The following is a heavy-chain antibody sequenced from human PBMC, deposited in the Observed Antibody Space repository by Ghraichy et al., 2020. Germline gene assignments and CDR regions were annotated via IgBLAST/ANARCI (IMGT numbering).Heavy chain of an antibody. V-gene: IGHV4-4*09. J-gene: IGHJ4*02. CDR3: ARTGDAAMKD. CDR1: GGSISTYY. CDR2: IYASGST. D-gene: IGHD5-18*01. Sequence: SETLSLTCTVSGGSISTYYWSWIRQPPGKGLEWIGYIYASGSTNYNPSLKSRVTISVDTSKNQFSLKLSSVTAADTAMYYCARTGDAAMKDWGQGTLVTVSS.